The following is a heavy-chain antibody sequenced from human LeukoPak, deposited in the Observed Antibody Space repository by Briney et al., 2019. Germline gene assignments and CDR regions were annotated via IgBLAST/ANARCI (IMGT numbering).Heavy chain of an antibody. CDR3: ARALTDGSGSYYSSSYYYYGMDV. CDR1: GGSISSSSYY. CDR2: IYYSGST. J-gene: IGHJ6*02. V-gene: IGHV4-61*05. Sequence: SETPSLTCTVSGGSISSSSYYWGWIRQPPGKGLEWIGYIYYSGSTNYNPSLKSRVTISVDTSKNQFSLKLSSVTAADTAVYYCARALTDGSGSYYSSSYYYYGMDVWGQGTTVTVSS. D-gene: IGHD3-10*01.